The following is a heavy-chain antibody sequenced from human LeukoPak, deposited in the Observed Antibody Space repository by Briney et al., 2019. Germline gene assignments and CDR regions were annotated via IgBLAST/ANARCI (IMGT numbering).Heavy chain of an antibody. CDR1: GGSFSGYY. CDR3: ARVVGATYLDY. D-gene: IGHD1-26*01. J-gene: IGHJ4*02. CDR2: INHSGST. Sequence: SETLSLTCAVYGGSFSGYYWSWIRQPPGKGLEWIGEINHSGSTNYNPSLKSRVTISVDTSKNQFSLKLSSVTAADTAVYYCARVVGATYLDYWGQGTLVTVSS. V-gene: IGHV4-34*01.